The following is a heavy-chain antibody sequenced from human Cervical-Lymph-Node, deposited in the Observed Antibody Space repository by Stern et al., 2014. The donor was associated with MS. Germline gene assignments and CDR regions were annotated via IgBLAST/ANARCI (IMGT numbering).Heavy chain of an antibody. CDR3: ARTLKGYSSGTHHSDY. CDR2: LFSNDER. Sequence: QITLKESGPVLVKPTETLTLTCTVSGFSLSNVRMGVSWIRQPPGKALEWLAHLFSNDERSYSTSLKSRLTISKDTSKSQVVLTMANMDPVDTATYYCARTLKGYSSGTHHSDYWGQGTLVTVSS. V-gene: IGHV2-26*01. J-gene: IGHJ4*02. CDR1: GFSLSNVRMG. D-gene: IGHD5-18*01.